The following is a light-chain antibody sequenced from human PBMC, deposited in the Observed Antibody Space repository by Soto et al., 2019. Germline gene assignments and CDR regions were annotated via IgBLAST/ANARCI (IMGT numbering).Light chain of an antibody. J-gene: IGKJ5*01. Sequence: DVQMPQSPSSVSASVGDRVTLTCRASQSVSDYLNWYLQKPGKAPELLIYAASTLQSGVPSRFSGSGSGTDFSLTISSLRPEDFATYYCQQTYISPYTLGQGTRLEIK. CDR2: AAS. CDR3: QQTYISPYT. V-gene: IGKV1-39*01. CDR1: QSVSDY.